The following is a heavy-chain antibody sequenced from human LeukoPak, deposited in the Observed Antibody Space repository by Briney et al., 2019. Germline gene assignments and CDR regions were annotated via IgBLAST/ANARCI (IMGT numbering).Heavy chain of an antibody. D-gene: IGHD2-8*01. CDR3: ARDVYFFDP. CDR2: INHSGST. CDR1: GGSFSGYY. Sequence: SETLSLTCAVYGGSFSGYYWSWIRQPPGKGLEWIGEINHSGSTNYNPSLKSRVTISVDTSKNQFSLKLSSVTAADTAVYYCARDVYFFDPWGQGTLVTVSS. V-gene: IGHV4-34*01. J-gene: IGHJ5*02.